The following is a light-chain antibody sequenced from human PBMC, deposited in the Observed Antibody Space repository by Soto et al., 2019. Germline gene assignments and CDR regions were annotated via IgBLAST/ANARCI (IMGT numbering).Light chain of an antibody. J-gene: IGKJ1*01. CDR2: AAS. V-gene: IGKV1-39*01. CDR3: LQDFNYTWR. CDR1: QSISKY. Sequence: DRQMNQYPSSLSASVGDRVTITCGASQSISKYLNWYQKKPGKAPKVMIYAASSLQSGVPSRLSGSGYETDLTITISSMKNEDFETYLCLQDFNYTWRFGQGTKVDIK.